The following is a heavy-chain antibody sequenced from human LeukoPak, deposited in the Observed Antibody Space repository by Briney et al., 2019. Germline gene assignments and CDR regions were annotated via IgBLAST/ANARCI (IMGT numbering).Heavy chain of an antibody. D-gene: IGHD6-13*01. CDR2: IYYSGST. CDR1: GGSINSSSYY. Sequence: SETLSLTCTVSGGSINSSSYYWGWIRQPPGKGLEWIGSIYYSGSTYYNPSLKSRVTISVDTSKNQFSLKLSSVTAADTAVYYCASHEYSSSWYFDYWGQGTLVTVSS. CDR3: ASHEYSSSWYFDY. V-gene: IGHV4-39*07. J-gene: IGHJ4*02.